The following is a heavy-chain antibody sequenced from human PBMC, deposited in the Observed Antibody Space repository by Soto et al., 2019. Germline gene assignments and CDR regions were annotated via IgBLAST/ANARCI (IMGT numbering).Heavy chain of an antibody. V-gene: IGHV3-66*01. D-gene: IGHD4-17*01. J-gene: IGHJ4*02. CDR1: GFTVSSNY. CDR3: ASVRDYPEYYFDY. CDR2: IYSGGST. Sequence: PGGSLRLSCAASGFTVSSNYMSWVRQAPGKGLEWVSVIYSGGSTYYADSVKGRFTISRDNSKNTLYLQMNSLRAEDTAVYYCASVRDYPEYYFDYWGQGTLVTVSS.